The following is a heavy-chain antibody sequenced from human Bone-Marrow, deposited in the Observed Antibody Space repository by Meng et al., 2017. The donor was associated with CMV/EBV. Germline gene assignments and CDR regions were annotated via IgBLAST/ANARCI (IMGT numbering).Heavy chain of an antibody. J-gene: IGHJ4*02. CDR1: GFTFSSYA. CDR3: ARSHSGSSWYFDY. D-gene: IGHD6-13*01. V-gene: IGHV3-30-3*01. CDR2: ISYDGSNK. Sequence: QVQLVESGGGVVQPGRSLRLSCAASGFTFSSYAMHWVRQAPGKGLEWVAVISYDGSNKYYADSVKGRFTISRDNSKNSLYLQMNGLRAEDTAVYYCARSHSGSSWYFDYWGQGTLVTVSS.